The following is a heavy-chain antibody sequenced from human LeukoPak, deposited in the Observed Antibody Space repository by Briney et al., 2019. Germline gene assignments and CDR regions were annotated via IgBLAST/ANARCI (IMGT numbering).Heavy chain of an antibody. V-gene: IGHV3-7*01. CDR2: IKQDGSEK. D-gene: IGHD3-3*01. Sequence: GGSLRLSCAASGFTFSSYSMNWVRQAPGKGLEWEANIKQDGSEKYYVDSVKGRFTISRDNAKNSLYLQMNSLRAEDTAVYYCARDRHYDFWSGYSAMAADYWGQGTLVTVSS. J-gene: IGHJ4*02. CDR1: GFTFSSYS. CDR3: ARDRHYDFWSGYSAMAADY.